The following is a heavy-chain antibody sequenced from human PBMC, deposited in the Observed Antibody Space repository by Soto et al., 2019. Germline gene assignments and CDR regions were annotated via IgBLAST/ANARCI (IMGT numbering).Heavy chain of an antibody. Sequence: QPGGSLRLSCAASGFTFSSYGMHWVRQAPGKGLEWVAVISYDGSNKYYADSVKGRFTISRDNSKNTLYLQMNSLRAEDTAVYYCAKDLSGSYYDSSYYGYWGQGTLVTVSS. CDR1: GFTFSSYG. CDR3: AKDLSGSYYDSSYYGY. D-gene: IGHD3-22*01. CDR2: ISYDGSNK. J-gene: IGHJ4*02. V-gene: IGHV3-30*18.